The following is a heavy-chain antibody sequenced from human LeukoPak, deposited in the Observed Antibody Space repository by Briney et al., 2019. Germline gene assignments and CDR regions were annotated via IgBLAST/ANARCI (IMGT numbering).Heavy chain of an antibody. CDR3: AKPVLLWFGESTFDY. D-gene: IGHD3-10*01. CDR1: GFTFSSYA. V-gene: IGHV3-23*01. Sequence: PGGSLRLSCAASGFTFSSYAMSWVRQAPGKGLEWVSAIRGSGGSTYYADSVEGRFTISRDNSKNTLYLQMNSQRAEDPAVYYCAKPVLLWFGESTFDYWGQGTLVTVSS. CDR2: IRGSGGST. J-gene: IGHJ4*02.